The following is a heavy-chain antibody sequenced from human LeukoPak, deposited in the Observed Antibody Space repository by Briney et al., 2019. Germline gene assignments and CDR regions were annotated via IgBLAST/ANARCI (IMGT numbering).Heavy chain of an antibody. CDR3: ARGIVGATGEAFDI. Sequence: ASVKVSCKAAGYTFTSYGISSVRQAPGQGVEWMGGISAYNGNTNYAQKLQGRVTMTTDTSTSTAYMELRSLRSDDTAVYYCARGIVGATGEAFDIWGQGTVVTVSS. CDR2: ISAYNGNT. CDR1: GYTFTSYG. J-gene: IGHJ3*02. V-gene: IGHV1-18*01. D-gene: IGHD1-26*01.